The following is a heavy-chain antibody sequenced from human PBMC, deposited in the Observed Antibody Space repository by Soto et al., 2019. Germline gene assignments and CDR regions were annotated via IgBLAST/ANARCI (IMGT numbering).Heavy chain of an antibody. Sequence: SLTMCVTCTVSGGSISSGGYYCSWIRQHPGKGLEWIGYIYYSGSTYYNPSLKSRVTISVDTSKNQFSLKLSSVTAADTAVYYCATTKQWLFFASWGPGTLVTVSS. J-gene: IGHJ4*02. CDR3: ATTKQWLFFAS. CDR2: IYYSGST. CDR1: GGSISSGGYY. V-gene: IGHV4-31*03. D-gene: IGHD3-22*01.